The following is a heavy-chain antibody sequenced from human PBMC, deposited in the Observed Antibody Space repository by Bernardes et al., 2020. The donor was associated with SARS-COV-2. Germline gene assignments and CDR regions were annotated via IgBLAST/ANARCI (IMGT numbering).Heavy chain of an antibody. CDR2: ISGSVGTT. J-gene: IGHJ4*02. V-gene: IGHV3-23*01. D-gene: IGHD1-26*01. Sequence: GGSLRLSCAASGFTFSSYAMSWVRQAPGKGLEWVSSISGSVGTTFYADSVKGRFTISRDNSKNTLYLHMNSLRAEDTAVYYCAKFLAGSSPHRTGAANYLDYWGQGTLVTVSS. CDR3: AKFLAGSSPHRTGAANYLDY. CDR1: GFTFSSYA.